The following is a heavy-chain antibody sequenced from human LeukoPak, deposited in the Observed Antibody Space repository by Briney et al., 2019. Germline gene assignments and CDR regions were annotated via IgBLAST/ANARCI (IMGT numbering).Heavy chain of an antibody. V-gene: IGHV3-23*01. CDR2: ISGSGDST. CDR1: GFTLRSYV. D-gene: IGHD4-11*01. J-gene: IGHJ4*02. CDR3: ANPPIVTSFDY. Sequence: PGGSLRLSCVASGFTLRSYVMNWVRQTPGKGLEWVSSISGSGDSTFYADSVKGRFSISRDNSKNTLYLQMNSLRAEDTAIYYCANPPIVTSFDYWGQGTLVTVSS.